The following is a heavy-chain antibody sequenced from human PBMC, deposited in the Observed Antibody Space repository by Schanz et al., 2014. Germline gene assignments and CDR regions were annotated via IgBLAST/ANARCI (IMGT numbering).Heavy chain of an antibody. CDR3: AKGMGYCSGGTCYDYYYYGLDV. Sequence: EVQLVESGGGLVKPGGSLRLSCVVSGFTVSSDHMSWVRQAPGKGLEWVSAISGSGGSTYYADSVKGRFTISRDNSKNILYLQMNSLRAEDTAVYYCAKGMGYCSGGTCYDYYYYGLDVWGQGTTVTVSS. CDR2: ISGSGGST. CDR1: GFTVSSDH. J-gene: IGHJ6*02. V-gene: IGHV3-23*04. D-gene: IGHD2-15*01.